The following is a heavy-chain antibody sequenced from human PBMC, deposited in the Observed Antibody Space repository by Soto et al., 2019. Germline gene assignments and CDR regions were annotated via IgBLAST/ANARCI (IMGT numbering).Heavy chain of an antibody. V-gene: IGHV3-7*04. J-gene: IGHJ4*02. Sequence: GSLRLSCAASGFTFSRYWMSWVRQAPGKGLEWVANIKQDGREKYYVDSVKGRFTISRDNAKNSLYLQMNSLRGDDTAVYYCARDSGDGLDYWGQGTLVTVSS. CDR2: IKQDGREK. CDR1: GFTFSRYW. CDR3: ARDSGDGLDY.